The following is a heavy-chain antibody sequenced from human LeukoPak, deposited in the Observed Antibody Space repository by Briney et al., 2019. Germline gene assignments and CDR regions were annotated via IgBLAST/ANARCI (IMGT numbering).Heavy chain of an antibody. J-gene: IGHJ4*02. CDR2: INPNSGGT. CDR1: GYTFTGYY. Sequence: ASVKVSCKASGYTFTGYYMHWVRQAPGQGLEWMGWINPNSGGTNYAQKFQGRVTMTRDTSISTAYMELSRLRSDDTAVYYCARGEGGIDYGDYAYYFDYWGQGILVTVSS. D-gene: IGHD4-17*01. CDR3: ARGEGGIDYGDYAYYFDY. V-gene: IGHV1-2*02.